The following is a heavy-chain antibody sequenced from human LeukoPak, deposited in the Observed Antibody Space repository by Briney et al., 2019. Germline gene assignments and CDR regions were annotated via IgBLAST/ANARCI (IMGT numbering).Heavy chain of an antibody. Sequence: ASVKVSCKASGYSFTSYGINWVRQAPGQGLEWMGWISGYNGNTKYAENFQGRVTMTTDTSTSTAYMELRSLRSDHTAVYYCARELGGAGSYFFPYYAMDVWGQGTTVTVSS. V-gene: IGHV1-18*01. CDR2: ISGYNGNT. D-gene: IGHD3-10*01. CDR3: ARELGGAGSYFFPYYAMDV. CDR1: GYSFTSYG. J-gene: IGHJ6*02.